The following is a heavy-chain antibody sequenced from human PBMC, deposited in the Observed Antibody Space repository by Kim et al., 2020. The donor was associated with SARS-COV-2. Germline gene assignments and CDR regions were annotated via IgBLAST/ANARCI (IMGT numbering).Heavy chain of an antibody. V-gene: IGHV3-48*02. D-gene: IGHD2-15*01. J-gene: IGHJ5*02. Sequence: VKGRFTIARDNAKNSLYLQMNSLRDEDTAVYYCARASHEVVYEGANWFDPWGQGTLVTVSS. CDR3: ARASHEVVYEGANWFDP.